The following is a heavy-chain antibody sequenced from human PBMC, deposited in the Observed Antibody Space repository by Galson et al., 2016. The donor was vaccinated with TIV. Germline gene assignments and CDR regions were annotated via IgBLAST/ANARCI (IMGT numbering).Heavy chain of an antibody. CDR2: ISSNSVSR. V-gene: IGHV3-9*01. Sequence: SLRLSCAASGFNFDDYGMHWVRQTPGRGLEWVSGISSNSVSRGYADSVKGRFTIFRDNAKKSLYVQMNSLRSEDTAVYYCAKARGHSYGSPQDYYYGMDVWGQGTTVTVSS. J-gene: IGHJ6*02. CDR1: GFNFDDYG. CDR3: AKARGHSYGSPQDYYYGMDV. D-gene: IGHD5-18*01.